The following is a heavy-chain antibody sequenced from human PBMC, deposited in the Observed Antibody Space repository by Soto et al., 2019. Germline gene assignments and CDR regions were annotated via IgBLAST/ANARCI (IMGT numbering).Heavy chain of an antibody. D-gene: IGHD3-9*01. J-gene: IGHJ6*02. CDR3: ARYLYLRTGPWGMDV. CDR2: VYYSGTP. Sequence: QVQLQESGPGLVKPSETLSLTCTVSGGSVSSATYYWNWIRQPPGKGLEWIGSVYYSGTPNYNPSLNSRVTISMDTSYNRLSLKLRSVTAADTAVYYCARYLYLRTGPWGMDVWGQGTTVTVSS. V-gene: IGHV4-61*01. CDR1: GGSVSSATYY.